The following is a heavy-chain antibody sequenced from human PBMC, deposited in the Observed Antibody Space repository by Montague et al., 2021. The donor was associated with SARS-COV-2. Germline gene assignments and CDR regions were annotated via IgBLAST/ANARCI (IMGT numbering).Heavy chain of an antibody. J-gene: IGHJ6*02. V-gene: IGHV4-34*01. CDR1: GGSFSGYY. CDR3: ASVRAVPAAMRIFSLGRSYYGMDV. CDR2: ITHSGST. Sequence: SETLSLTCAVYGGSFSGYYWSWICQPPGKGLEWIGEITHSGSTNYNPSLKSRVTISVDTSKNQFPLKLSSVTAAATAVYYCASVRAVPAAMRIFSLGRSYYGMDVWGQGTTVTVSS. D-gene: IGHD2-2*01.